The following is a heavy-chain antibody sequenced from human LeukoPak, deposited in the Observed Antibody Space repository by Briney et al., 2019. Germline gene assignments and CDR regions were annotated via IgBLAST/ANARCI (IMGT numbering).Heavy chain of an antibody. V-gene: IGHV3-23*01. CDR1: GFTVSSNY. D-gene: IGHD4-23*01. Sequence: GGSLRLSCAASGFTVSSNYMSWVRQAPGKGLEWVSAISGSGGSTYYADSVKGRFTISRDNSKNTLYLQMNSLRAEDTAVYYCAKQASTVVTHQDYWGQGTLVTVSS. J-gene: IGHJ4*02. CDR2: ISGSGGST. CDR3: AKQASTVVTHQDY.